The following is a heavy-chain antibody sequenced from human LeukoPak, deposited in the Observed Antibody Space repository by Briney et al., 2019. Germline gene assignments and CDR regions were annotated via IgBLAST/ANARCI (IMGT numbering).Heavy chain of an antibody. J-gene: IGHJ6*02. CDR2: ISSSSSYI. V-gene: IGHV3-21*01. D-gene: IGHD4-17*01. CDR3: ARLSVTTDSYYYGMDV. CDR1: GFTFSSYS. Sequence: GGPLRLSCAASGFTFSSYSMNWVRQAPGKGLEWVSSISSSSSYIYYADSVKGRFTISRDNAKNSLYLQMNSLRAEDTAVYYCARLSVTTDSYYYGMDVWGQGTTVTVSS.